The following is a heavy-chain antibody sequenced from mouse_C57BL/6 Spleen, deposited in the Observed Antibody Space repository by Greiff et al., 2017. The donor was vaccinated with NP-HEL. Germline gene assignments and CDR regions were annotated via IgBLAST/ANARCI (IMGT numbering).Heavy chain of an antibody. Sequence: EVLLVESGGGLVKPGGSLKLSCAASGFTFSSYAMSWVRQTPEKRLEWVATISDGGSYTYYPDNVKGRFTISRDNAKNNLYLQMSHLKSEDTAMYYCAREVGLDYWGQGTTLTVSS. J-gene: IGHJ2*01. CDR3: AREVGLDY. V-gene: IGHV5-4*01. CDR2: ISDGGSYT. CDR1: GFTFSSYA. D-gene: IGHD4-1*01.